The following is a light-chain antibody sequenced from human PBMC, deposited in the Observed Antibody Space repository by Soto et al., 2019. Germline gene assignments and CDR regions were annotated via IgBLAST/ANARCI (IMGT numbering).Light chain of an antibody. V-gene: IGKV3-11*01. CDR3: QQRSNWPPIT. CDR2: GPS. Sequence: EIVLTQSPGTLSLSPGERATLSCRASQSVSYNLAWYQHKPGQAPRLLIYGPSTRATGIPARFSGSGSGTDFTLTISSLEPEDFAVYYCQQRSNWPPITFGQGTRLEIK. CDR1: QSVSYN. J-gene: IGKJ5*01.